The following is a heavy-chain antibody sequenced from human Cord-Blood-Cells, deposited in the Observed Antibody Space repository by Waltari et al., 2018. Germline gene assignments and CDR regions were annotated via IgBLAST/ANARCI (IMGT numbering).Heavy chain of an antibody. D-gene: IGHD3-10*01. CDR1: GGSFSGYY. Sequence: QVQLQQWGAGLLKPSETLSLTCAVYGGSFSGYYWSWIRQPPGKGLEWLGEINHSGSTNYTPSVKSRVTISVDTSKNQFSLKLSSVTAADTAVYYCARGGGRMRGTDAFDIWGQGTMVTDSS. CDR3: ARGGGRMRGTDAFDI. CDR2: INHSGST. J-gene: IGHJ3*02. V-gene: IGHV4-34*01.